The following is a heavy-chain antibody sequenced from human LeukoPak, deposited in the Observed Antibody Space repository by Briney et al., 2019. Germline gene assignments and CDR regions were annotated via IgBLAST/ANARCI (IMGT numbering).Heavy chain of an antibody. V-gene: IGHV1-46*01. CDR2: INPSGGST. D-gene: IGHD2-15*01. Sequence: ASVKVSCKSSGYTFTSYYMHWVRQAPGQGLEWMGIINPSGGSTSYAQKFQGRVTMTRDTSTSIVYMELSSLRSEDAAVYYCARDAGDCSGGSCHYYFDYWGQGTLVTVSS. J-gene: IGHJ4*02. CDR1: GYTFTSYY. CDR3: ARDAGDCSGGSCHYYFDY.